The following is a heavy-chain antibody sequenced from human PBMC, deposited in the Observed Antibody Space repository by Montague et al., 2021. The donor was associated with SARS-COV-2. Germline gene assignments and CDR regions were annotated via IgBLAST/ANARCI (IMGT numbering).Heavy chain of an antibody. D-gene: IGHD2-15*01. J-gene: IGHJ4*02. CDR1: GFTFDDYA. CDR2: ISWNSGST. CDR3: AKEVGESPSFDY. V-gene: IGHV3-9*01. Sequence: SLSLSWSASGFTFDDYAMHWVRQAPGKGLEWVSGISWNSGSTGYADSVKGRFTISRDNAKNSLYLQMNSLRAEDTALYYCAKEVGESPSFDYWGQGTLVTVSS.